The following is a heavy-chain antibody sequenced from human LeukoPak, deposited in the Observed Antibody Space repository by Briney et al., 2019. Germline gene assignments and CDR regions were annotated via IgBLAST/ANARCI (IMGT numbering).Heavy chain of an antibody. CDR1: GFTFSSYA. CDR3: ARDVISRNMITLGLGY. J-gene: IGHJ4*02. CDR2: ISGSGGST. D-gene: IGHD3-16*01. V-gene: IGHV3-23*01. Sequence: GGSLRLSCAASGFTFSSYAMSWVRQAPGKGLEWVSAISGSGGSTYYADSVKGRFTISRDNSNNTAYLEMNSLRVDDTAVYFCARDVISRNMITLGLGYWGQGTLVTVSS.